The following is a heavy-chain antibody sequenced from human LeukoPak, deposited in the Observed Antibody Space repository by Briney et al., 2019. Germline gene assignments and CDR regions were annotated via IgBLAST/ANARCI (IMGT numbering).Heavy chain of an antibody. V-gene: IGHV3-48*02. Sequence: PGGALRLSCAASVFTFSKYSMYWVPQAPGKGLECVSHIDTSVGTIYYADSVRGRFTISRDNARNSLRLQMHNLRDEDTAVYYCATVGSSWFYDYWGQGTLVTVSS. J-gene: IGHJ4*02. CDR3: ATVGSSWFYDY. CDR1: VFTFSKYS. CDR2: IDTSVGTI. D-gene: IGHD6-13*01.